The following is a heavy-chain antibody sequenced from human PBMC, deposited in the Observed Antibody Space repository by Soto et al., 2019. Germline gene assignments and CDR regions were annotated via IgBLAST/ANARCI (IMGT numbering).Heavy chain of an antibody. Sequence: QVQLQESGPGLVKPSGTLSLTCAVSGGSIRSNNWWSWVRQPPGKGLEWIGEIFLSGSTYYNPSLKTRVTISVDESKNQFSLQLSSVTAADTAVYYCARVYSGSYSDSWGQGTLVTVSS. CDR2: IFLSGST. J-gene: IGHJ4*02. CDR3: ARVYSGSYSDS. V-gene: IGHV4-4*02. CDR1: GGSIRSNNW. D-gene: IGHD1-26*01.